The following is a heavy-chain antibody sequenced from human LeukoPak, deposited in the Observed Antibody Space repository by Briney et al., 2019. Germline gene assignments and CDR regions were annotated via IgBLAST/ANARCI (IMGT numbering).Heavy chain of an antibody. V-gene: IGHV1-2*02. CDR3: ARDAATISDTFDI. CDR2: INPKGGGT. Sequence: GASVKVSCKASGYTFIDYYIHWVRQAPGQGPEWMGWINPKGGGTIYSQRFQGRVTMTRDTSISTAYMELSRLRSDDTAVYFCARDAATISDTFDIWGQGTMVTVSS. J-gene: IGHJ3*02. CDR1: GYTFIDYY. D-gene: IGHD1-26*01.